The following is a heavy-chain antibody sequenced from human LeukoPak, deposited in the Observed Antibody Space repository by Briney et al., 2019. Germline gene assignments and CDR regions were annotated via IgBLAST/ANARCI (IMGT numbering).Heavy chain of an antibody. CDR2: ITYDGGNE. CDR3: ARGHSGSSVDY. D-gene: IGHD3-10*01. V-gene: IGHV3-30*03. Sequence: SGGSLRLSCAASGFSFKDYNMHWVRQAPGKGLEWVAVITYDGGNEYYTDSVKGRFTISRDNSKSTLYLQMNSLRTEDTAVYYCARGHSGSSVDYWGQGTLVTVSS. J-gene: IGHJ4*02. CDR1: GFSFKDYN.